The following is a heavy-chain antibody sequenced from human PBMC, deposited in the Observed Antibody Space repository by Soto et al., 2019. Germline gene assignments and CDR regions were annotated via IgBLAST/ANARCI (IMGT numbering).Heavy chain of an antibody. CDR3: ARGGGWLQLPVDY. V-gene: IGHV3-30*04. D-gene: IGHD5-12*01. CDR2: ISSDGSKE. J-gene: IGHJ4*02. CDR1: GFTFSSYA. Sequence: QVQLVESGGGVVQPGRSLRLSCAASGFTFSSYAMHWVRQAPGKGLEWVAIISSDGSKEYYADSVKGRFTISRDNSKDTLFLQMNSLRPEDTAVYNCARGGGWLQLPVDYWGQGTLVTVSS.